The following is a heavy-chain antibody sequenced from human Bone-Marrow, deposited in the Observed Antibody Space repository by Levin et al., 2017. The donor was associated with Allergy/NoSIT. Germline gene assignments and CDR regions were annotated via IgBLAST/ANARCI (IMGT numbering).Heavy chain of an antibody. CDR1: GFSFSDYG. V-gene: IGHV3-30*18. CDR3: AKTQWLVGGGFDY. CDR2: KSFDGSNE. D-gene: IGHD6-19*01. J-gene: IGHJ4*02. Sequence: PGGSLRLSCAASGFSFSDYGMHWVRQAPGKGLEWVAFKSFDGSNEYYADSVKGRFTISRDNSKNTLYLQMNSLRAEDTAVYYCAKTQWLVGGGFDYWGQGTLVTVSS.